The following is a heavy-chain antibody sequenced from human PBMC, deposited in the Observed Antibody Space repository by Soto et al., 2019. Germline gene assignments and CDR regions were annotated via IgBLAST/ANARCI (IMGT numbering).Heavy chain of an antibody. J-gene: IGHJ6*02. V-gene: IGHV4-59*08. D-gene: IGHD3-10*01. Sequence: PSEPLLPNCSVSSDSISNYYCSRFRQHPGKGLEWIGYMHYNGYTSYNPSLRSRVTISVDTSKNQFSLKLTSVTVADTALYYCARQGFGATHRLVDVWGQGTTDPVSS. CDR1: SDSISNYY. CDR2: MHYNGYT. CDR3: ARQGFGATHRLVDV.